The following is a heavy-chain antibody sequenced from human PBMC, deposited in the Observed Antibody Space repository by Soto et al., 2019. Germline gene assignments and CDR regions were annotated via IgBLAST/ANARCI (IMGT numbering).Heavy chain of an antibody. CDR3: AKVTAVAGTVRYQYGMDV. CDR1: GFTFSNYA. Sequence: GGSLRLSCAASGFTFSNYAMTLVRQAPGKGLEWVSAISSSGASTYYADSVKGRFTTSRDNSKNTLYLQMNSLRVEDTALYYCAKVTAVAGTVRYQYGMDVWGRGTTVTVSS. CDR2: ISSSGAST. D-gene: IGHD6-19*01. V-gene: IGHV3-23*01. J-gene: IGHJ6*02.